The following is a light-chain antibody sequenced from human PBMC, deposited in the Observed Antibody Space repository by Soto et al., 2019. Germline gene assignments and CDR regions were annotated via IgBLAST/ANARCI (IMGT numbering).Light chain of an antibody. CDR3: GTWDSSLSAGV. CDR1: SSNIGHNY. V-gene: IGLV1-51*01. CDR2: DNN. J-gene: IGLJ2*01. Sequence: QSVLTQPPSVSAAPGQKVTISCSGSSSNIGHNYVSWYQQLPGTAPKLLIYDNNKRPSGIPDRFSGSKSGTSATLGITGLQTGDEAGYYCGTWDSSLSAGVFGGGTKLTVL.